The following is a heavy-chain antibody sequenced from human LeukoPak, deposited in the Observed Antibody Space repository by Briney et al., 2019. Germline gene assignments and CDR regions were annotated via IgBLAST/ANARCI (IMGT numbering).Heavy chain of an antibody. J-gene: IGHJ4*02. CDR2: IYHSGST. CDR3: ARGILPTVVTPFDY. V-gene: IGHV4-38-2*02. Sequence: SETLSLTCTVSGYSISSGYCWGWIRQPPGKGLEWIGSIYHSGSTYYNPSLKSRVTISVDTSKNQFSLKLSSVTAADTAVYYCARGILPTVVTPFDYWGQGTLVTVSS. D-gene: IGHD4-23*01. CDR1: GYSISSGYC.